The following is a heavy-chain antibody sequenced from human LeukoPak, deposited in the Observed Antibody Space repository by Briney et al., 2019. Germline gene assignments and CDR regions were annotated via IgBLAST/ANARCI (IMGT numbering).Heavy chain of an antibody. CDR1: GDSINNYY. CDR3: TRWRSLDY. D-gene: IGHD3-3*01. CDR2: IHYSGST. V-gene: IGHV4-59*01. Sequence: PLETLSLTCTVSGDSINNYYWSWIRQPPGRGLEWIGYIHYSGSTNYNPSLKSRVTISVDTSKNQFSLKLSSVTAADTAVYYCTRWRSLDYWGQGTLVTVSS. J-gene: IGHJ4*02.